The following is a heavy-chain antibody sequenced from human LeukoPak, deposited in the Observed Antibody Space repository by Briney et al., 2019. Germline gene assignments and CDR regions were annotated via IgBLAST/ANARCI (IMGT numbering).Heavy chain of an antibody. CDR3: ARPGEVDRVPFDI. CDR2: INPSGGST. J-gene: IGHJ3*02. D-gene: IGHD3-10*01. V-gene: IGHV1-46*01. CDR1: GYTFTSYY. Sequence: GASVNVSCKASGYTFTSYYMHWVRQAPGQGLEWMGIINPSGGSTSYAQKFQGRVTMTRDTSTSTVYMELSSLRSEDTAVYYCARPGEVDRVPFDIWGQGTMVTVSS.